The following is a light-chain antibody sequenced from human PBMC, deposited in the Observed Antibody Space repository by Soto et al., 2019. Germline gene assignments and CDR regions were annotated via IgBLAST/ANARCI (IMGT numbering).Light chain of an antibody. CDR3: SSYTGTISVI. CDR2: EVS. V-gene: IGLV2-14*01. Sequence: QSALTQPASVSGSPGQSITISCTGTSSDVGGHNSVSWYQQHPGKAPKVMIYEVSNRPSGVSNRFSGSKSGNTASLTISGLQAEDEADYYCSSYTGTISVIFGGGTKLTV. J-gene: IGLJ2*01. CDR1: SSDVGGHNS.